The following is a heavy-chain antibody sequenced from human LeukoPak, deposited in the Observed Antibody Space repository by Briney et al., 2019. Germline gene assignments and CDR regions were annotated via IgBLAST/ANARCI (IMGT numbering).Heavy chain of an antibody. CDR1: GYTLTELS. CDR3: GTDVRLAARSGFYMDV. Sequence: GASVKVSCKVSGYTLTELSMHWVRQAPGKGLEWMGGFDPEDGETIYAQKFQGRVTMTEDTSTDTAYMELSSLTSEDTAVYYCGTDVRLAARSGFYMDVWGKGTTVTVSS. CDR2: FDPEDGET. V-gene: IGHV1-24*01. J-gene: IGHJ6*03. D-gene: IGHD6-6*01.